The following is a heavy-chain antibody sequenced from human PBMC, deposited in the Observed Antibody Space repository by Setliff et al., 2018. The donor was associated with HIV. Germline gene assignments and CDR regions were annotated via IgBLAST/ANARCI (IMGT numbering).Heavy chain of an antibody. D-gene: IGHD6-13*01. CDR2: MNPNSGNT. V-gene: IGHV1-8*02. J-gene: IGHJ3*02. Sequence: ASVKVSCKASGYTCTSYDINWVRQATGQGLEWMGWMNPNSGNTGYAQKFQGRVTMTRNTSISKAYMELSSLRSEDTAVYYCARGSSYSSSWYVCRPQALNDAFDIWAQGTMVTVSS. CDR1: GYTCTSYD. CDR3: ARGSSYSSSWYVCRPQALNDAFDI.